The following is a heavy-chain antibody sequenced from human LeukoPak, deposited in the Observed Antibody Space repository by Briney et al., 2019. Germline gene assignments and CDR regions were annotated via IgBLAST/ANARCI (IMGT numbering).Heavy chain of an antibody. CDR1: GYSFTSYW. CDR2: IYPGDSDT. J-gene: IGHJ4*02. Sequence: GESLKISCKGSGYSFTSYWIGWVRQMPGKGLEWMGIIYPGDSDTRYSPSFQGQVTISADKSISTAYLQWSSLKAPDTAMYYCARVPDILTGYYPFDYWGQGTLVTVSS. CDR3: ARVPDILTGYYPFDY. D-gene: IGHD3-9*01. V-gene: IGHV5-51*01.